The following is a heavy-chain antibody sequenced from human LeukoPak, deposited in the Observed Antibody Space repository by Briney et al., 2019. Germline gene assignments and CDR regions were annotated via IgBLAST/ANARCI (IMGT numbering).Heavy chain of an antibody. CDR1: GGTISSSSYY. V-gene: IGHV4-39*01. D-gene: IGHD1-26*01. CDR2: IYYSGST. Sequence: ETLSLTCTVSGGTISSSSYYWGWIRQPPGKGLEWIGSIYYSGSTYYNPSLKSRVTISVDTSKNQFSLKLSSVTAADTAVYYCARLSDSGSLDYWGQGTLVTVSS. CDR3: ARLSDSGSLDY. J-gene: IGHJ4*02.